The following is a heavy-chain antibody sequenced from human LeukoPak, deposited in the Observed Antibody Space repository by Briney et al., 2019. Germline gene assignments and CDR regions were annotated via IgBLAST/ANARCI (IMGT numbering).Heavy chain of an antibody. CDR1: GGSFSGYY. J-gene: IGHJ4*02. V-gene: IGHV4-34*01. Sequence: SETLSLTCAVYGGSFSGYYWSWIRQPPGKGLEWIGEINHSGSTNYNPCLKSRVTISVDTSKNQFSLKLSSVTAADTAVYYCASFSITYDSSGYYHPSRVDYWGQGTLVTVSS. CDR3: ASFSITYDSSGYYHPSRVDY. D-gene: IGHD3-22*01. CDR2: INHSGST.